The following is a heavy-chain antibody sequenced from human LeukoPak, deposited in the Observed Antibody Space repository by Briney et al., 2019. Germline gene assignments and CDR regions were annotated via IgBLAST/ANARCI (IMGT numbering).Heavy chain of an antibody. CDR2: ASEDGGTT. D-gene: IGHD3-16*01. CDR3: ARFWGSHPPDY. J-gene: IGHJ4*02. CDR1: GFSFTSYA. V-gene: IGHV3-23*01. Sequence: GGSLRLSCAASGFSFTSYAMTWVRQAPGKGLEWVSAASEDGGTTYYADSVKGRFAISRDNTKNTLYLQMNSLRAEDTAVYYCARFWGSHPPDYRGQGTLVTVSS.